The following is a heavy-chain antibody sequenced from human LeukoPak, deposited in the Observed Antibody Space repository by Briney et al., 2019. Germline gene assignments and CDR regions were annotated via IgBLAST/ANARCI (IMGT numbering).Heavy chain of an antibody. Sequence: GRSLRLSCAASGFTFSSYAMHWVRQAPGKGLEWVAVISYDGSNKYYADSVKGRFTISRDNSKNTLYLQMNSLRAEDTAVYYCAKDLAYDFWSGYYGMDVWGQGTTVTVSS. CDR2: ISYDGSNK. J-gene: IGHJ6*02. CDR1: GFTFSSYA. V-gene: IGHV3-30-3*01. CDR3: AKDLAYDFWSGYYGMDV. D-gene: IGHD3-3*01.